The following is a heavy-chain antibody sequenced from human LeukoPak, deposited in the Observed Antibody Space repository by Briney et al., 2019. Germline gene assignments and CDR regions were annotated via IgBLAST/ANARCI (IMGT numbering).Heavy chain of an antibody. V-gene: IGHV4-39*07. J-gene: IGHJ5*02. CDR1: GGSISSSSYY. CDR2: IYYSGST. Sequence: SETLSLTCTVSGGSISSSSYYWGWIRQPPGKGLEWIGSIYYSGSTYYNPSLKSRVSISVDTSKNQFSLKLSSVTAADTAVYYCARDSLSAGTFDPWGQGTLVTVSS. CDR3: ARDSLSAGTFDP. D-gene: IGHD1-1*01.